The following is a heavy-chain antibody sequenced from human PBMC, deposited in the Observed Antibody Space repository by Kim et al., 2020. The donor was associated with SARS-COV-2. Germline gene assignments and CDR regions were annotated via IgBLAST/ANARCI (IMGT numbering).Heavy chain of an antibody. D-gene: IGHD6-6*01. CDR1: GGSFSGYY. J-gene: IGHJ4*02. CDR3: ARGHRLYSSSSRALGY. Sequence: SETLSLTCAVYGGSFSGYYWSWIRQPPGKGLEWIGEINHSGSTNYNPSLKSRVTISVDTSKNQLSLKLSSVTAADTAVYYCARGHRLYSSSSRALGYWGQGTLVTVSS. CDR2: INHSGST. V-gene: IGHV4-34*01.